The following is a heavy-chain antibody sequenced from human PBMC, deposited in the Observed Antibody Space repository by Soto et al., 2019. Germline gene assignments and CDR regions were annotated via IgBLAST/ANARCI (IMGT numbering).Heavy chain of an antibody. V-gene: IGHV1-3*01. D-gene: IGHD2-15*01. CDR2: INAGNGNT. J-gene: IGHJ4*02. Sequence: ASVKVSFKASGYTFTSYAMHWLRQAPGQRLEWMGWINAGNGNTKYSQKFQGRVTITRDTSASTAYMELSSLRSEDTAVYYCARILGYCSGGSCDYWGQGTLVTVSS. CDR1: GYTFTSYA. CDR3: ARILGYCSGGSCDY.